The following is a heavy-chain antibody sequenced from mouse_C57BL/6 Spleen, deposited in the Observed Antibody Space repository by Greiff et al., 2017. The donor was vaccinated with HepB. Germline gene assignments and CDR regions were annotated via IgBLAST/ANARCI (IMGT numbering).Heavy chain of an antibody. CDR3: ARTPYYGYDEGFVY. D-gene: IGHD2-9*01. J-gene: IGHJ3*01. CDR1: GFSLTSYG. CDR2: IWSGGST. Sequence: VQLQQSGPGLVQPSQSLSITCTVSGFSLTSYGVHWVRQSPGKGLEWLGVIWSGGSTDYNAAFISRLSISKDNSKSQVFFKMYSLQADDTAIYYCARTPYYGYDEGFVYWGQGTLVTVSA. V-gene: IGHV2-2*01.